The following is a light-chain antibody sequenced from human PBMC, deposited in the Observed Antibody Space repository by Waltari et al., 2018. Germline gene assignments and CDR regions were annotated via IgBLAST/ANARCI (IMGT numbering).Light chain of an antibody. CDR2: FAS. Sequence: DVELTQSPSSLFASVGDRVSFTCRASHSIDSMLAWYQHKPGNAPTLLIYFASSLENGVPSRFTGSGSGTEFTLTISGLQPDDFGTYFCQQYHESPYTFGQGTKLDI. CDR3: QQYHESPYT. CDR1: HSIDSM. V-gene: IGKV1-5*03. J-gene: IGKJ2*01.